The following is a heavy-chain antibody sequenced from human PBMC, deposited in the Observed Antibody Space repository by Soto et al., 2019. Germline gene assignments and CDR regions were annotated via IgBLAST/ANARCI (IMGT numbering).Heavy chain of an antibody. V-gene: IGHV1-69*06. CDR2: IIPLFGTA. J-gene: IGHJ4*02. D-gene: IGHD3-22*01. CDR1: GGTFSSYA. CDR3: ARVDIDRRGLTDLRPYYFDY. Sequence: QVQLVQSGAEVKKPGSSVKVSCKASGGTFSSYAISWVRQAPGQGLEWVGGIIPLFGTANYGQKFQGRVTITPDNYTSTEYMELSSLRSEDTAVYYYARVDIDRRGLTDLRPYYFDYWGPGTLVTVSS.